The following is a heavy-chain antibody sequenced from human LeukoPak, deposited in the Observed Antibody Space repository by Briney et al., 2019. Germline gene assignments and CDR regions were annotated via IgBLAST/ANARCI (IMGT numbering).Heavy chain of an antibody. D-gene: IGHD4-23*01. V-gene: IGHV4-59*08. J-gene: IGHJ5*02. CDR1: GGSISTYY. CDR2: IHYIGTT. CDR3: ARHLGGGNSANWFDP. Sequence: SETPSLTCTVSGGSISTYYWSWIRQPPGKGLEWIGYIHYIGTTNYNPSLKSRVTMSVDTSKNQFSLKLSSVTAADTAVYFCARHLGGGNSANWFDPWGQGTLVTVSS.